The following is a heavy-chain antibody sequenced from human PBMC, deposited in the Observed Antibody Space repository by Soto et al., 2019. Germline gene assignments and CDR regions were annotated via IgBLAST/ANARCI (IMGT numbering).Heavy chain of an antibody. D-gene: IGHD6-19*01. CDR1: EGTFSRDT. V-gene: IGHV1-69*04. CDR3: ATVGGSGWIKPFDS. J-gene: IGHJ4*02. Sequence: QVQLVQSGAAVKKPGASVKVSCKAPEGTFSRDTISWLRHAPGQGLAWMGRIIPLLAISTYARQCQGRVTITADKSTSTTYMELGRLRSEDPAIYYCATVGGSGWIKPFDSLGQGTLGTVSS. CDR2: IIPLLAIS.